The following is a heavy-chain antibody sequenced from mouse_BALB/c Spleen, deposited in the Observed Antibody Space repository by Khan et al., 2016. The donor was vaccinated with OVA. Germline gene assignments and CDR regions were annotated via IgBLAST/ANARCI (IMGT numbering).Heavy chain of an antibody. D-gene: IGHD2-10*02. V-gene: IGHV1S81*02. Sequence: QVQLQQSGAELVKPGASVKLSCKASGYTFSSYYIYWVKQRPGQGLEWIGEINPNNGGTNFNEKFKSKATLTVDRSSSTAYMQLSSLTSEDSSVFYCPRSGYGSFAYWGQGTLVTVSA. CDR3: PRSGYGSFAY. CDR1: GYTFSSYY. J-gene: IGHJ3*01. CDR2: INPNNGGT.